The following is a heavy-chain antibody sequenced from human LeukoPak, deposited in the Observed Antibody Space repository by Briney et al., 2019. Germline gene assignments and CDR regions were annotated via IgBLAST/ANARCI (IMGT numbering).Heavy chain of an antibody. D-gene: IGHD6-13*01. CDR3: ARGRYSSS. V-gene: IGHV3-7*01. CDR1: GLTFSTYW. Sequence: GGSLRLSCAATGLTFSTYWMSWFRKAPGKGLEWVANIKQDGSENNSVDSVKGRFTISRDNAKNSLYLQMNSLRVEDTAVYYCARGRYSSSWGQGTLVTVSS. CDR2: IKQDGSEN. J-gene: IGHJ4*02.